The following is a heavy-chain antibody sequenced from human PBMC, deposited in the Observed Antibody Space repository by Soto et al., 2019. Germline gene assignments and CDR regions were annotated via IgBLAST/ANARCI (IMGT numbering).Heavy chain of an antibody. V-gene: IGHV4-4*07. CDR3: ASGRIVVVGSRAYYGMDV. CDR2: IYASGKT. D-gene: IGHD6-19*01. J-gene: IGHJ6*02. Sequence: QVQLQESGPGLVKPSETLSLTCTVSGVSITPYFWSWIRQPAGEAPEWLGHIYASGKTTYNPSLKSRVTMFVSQTQVSLRLTSVTAADTAVYYCASGRIVVVGSRAYYGMDVWGQGTTVTVSS. CDR1: GVSITPYF.